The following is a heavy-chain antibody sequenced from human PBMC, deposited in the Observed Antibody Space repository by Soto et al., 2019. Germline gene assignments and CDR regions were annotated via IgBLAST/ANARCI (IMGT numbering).Heavy chain of an antibody. J-gene: IGHJ4*02. CDR1: GFTVSSNY. V-gene: IGHV3-53*01. Sequence: GGSLRLSCAASGFTVSSNYMSWVRQAPGKGLEWVSVIYSGGNTYYADSVKGRFTISRDNSKNTLYLQMNSLRAEDTAVYYCARDPSGSFDYWGQGTLVTVSS. D-gene: IGHD1-26*01. CDR3: ARDPSGSFDY. CDR2: IYSGGNT.